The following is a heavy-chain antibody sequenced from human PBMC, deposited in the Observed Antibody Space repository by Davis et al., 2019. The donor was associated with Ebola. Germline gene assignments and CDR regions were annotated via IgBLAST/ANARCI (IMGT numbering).Heavy chain of an antibody. CDR3: ARPIIAAAGWFDP. D-gene: IGHD6-13*01. Sequence: GESLKISCVGSESTFRDYSVNWVRQAPGKGLEWVSAISGSGGSTYYADSVKGRFTISRDNSKKTLYLQMNSLRAEDTAVYYCARPIIAAAGWFDPWGQGTLVTVSS. CDR2: ISGSGGST. V-gene: IGHV3-23*01. CDR1: ESTFRDYS. J-gene: IGHJ5*02.